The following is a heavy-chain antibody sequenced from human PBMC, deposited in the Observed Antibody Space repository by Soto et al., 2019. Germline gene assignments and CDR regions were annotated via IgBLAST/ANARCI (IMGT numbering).Heavy chain of an antibody. D-gene: IGHD3-3*01. CDR3: ARGGGEDDFWSGYYRHYFDY. Sequence: PSETLSLTCTVSGGSISSGGYYWSWIRQHPGKGLEWIGYIYYSGSTYYNPSLKSRVTISVDTSKNQFSLKLSSVTAADTAVYYCARGGGEDDFWSGYYRHYFDYWGQGTLVTVSS. CDR2: IYYSGST. CDR1: GGSISSGGYY. V-gene: IGHV4-31*03. J-gene: IGHJ4*02.